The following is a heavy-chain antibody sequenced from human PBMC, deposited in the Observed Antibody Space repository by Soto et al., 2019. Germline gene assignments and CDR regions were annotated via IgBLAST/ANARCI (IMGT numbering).Heavy chain of an antibody. D-gene: IGHD4-17*01. Sequence: QVQLVESGGGVVQPGRSLRLSCAASGFTFSRYAMHWVRQAPGKGLEWVAVISYDGSNKYYADSVKGRFTLSRDNSKNTLYLPMTSLRAEDTAAYYCARAPTTVVTPYYFDLWGRGTLVTVSS. CDR3: ARAPTTVVTPYYFDL. CDR2: ISYDGSNK. J-gene: IGHJ2*01. V-gene: IGHV3-30-3*01. CDR1: GFTFSRYA.